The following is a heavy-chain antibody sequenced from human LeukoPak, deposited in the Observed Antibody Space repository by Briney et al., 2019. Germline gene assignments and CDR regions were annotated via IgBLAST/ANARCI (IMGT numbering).Heavy chain of an antibody. Sequence: GGSLRLSCAASGFSISSDWMCWVRQAPGTGLEWVANIKTDGSEKQYVDSVKGRFTISRDNAKNSLYLQMNSLRAEDTAIYYCARDSPATGMSMDVWGKGTTVIVSS. CDR3: ARDSPATGMSMDV. CDR1: GFSISSDW. V-gene: IGHV3-7*01. J-gene: IGHJ6*03. D-gene: IGHD1-1*01. CDR2: IKTDGSEK.